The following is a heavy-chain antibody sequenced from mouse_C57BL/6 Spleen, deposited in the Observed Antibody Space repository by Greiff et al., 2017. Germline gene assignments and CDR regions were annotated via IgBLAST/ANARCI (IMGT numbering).Heavy chain of an antibody. J-gene: IGHJ4*01. CDR3: ARDARRGPYYGSSYDAMDY. D-gene: IGHD1-1*01. CDR1: GYTFTSYW. CDR2: INPSNGGT. Sequence: VQLQQPGTELVKPGASVKLSCKASGYTFTSYWMHWVKQRPGQGLEWIGNINPSNGGTNYNEKFKSKATLTVDKSSSTAYMQLSSLTSEDSAVYYCARDARRGPYYGSSYDAMDYWGQGTSVTVSS. V-gene: IGHV1-53*01.